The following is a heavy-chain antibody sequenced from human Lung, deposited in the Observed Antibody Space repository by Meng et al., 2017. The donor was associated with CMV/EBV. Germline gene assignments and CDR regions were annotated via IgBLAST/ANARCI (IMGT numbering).Heavy chain of an antibody. CDR2: ISSSSSYI. D-gene: IGHD3-10*01. V-gene: IGHV3-21*01. CDR1: GFTFSSYS. CDR3: ARDDYGSGSYYNGARFDP. Sequence: GESXKISCAASGFTFSSYSMNWVRQAPGKGLEWVSSISSSSSYIYYADSVKGRFTISRDNAKNSLYLQMNSLRAEDTAVYYCARDDYGSGSYYNGARFDPWXQGTLVTVSS. J-gene: IGHJ5*02.